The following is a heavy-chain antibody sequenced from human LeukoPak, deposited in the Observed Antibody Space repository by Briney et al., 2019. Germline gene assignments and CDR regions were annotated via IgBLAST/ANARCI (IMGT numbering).Heavy chain of an antibody. D-gene: IGHD6-13*01. CDR2: IYTSGST. CDR3: ARQVIAAAGYFDY. V-gene: IGHV4-4*09. J-gene: IGHJ4*02. Sequence: SETLSLTCTVSGGSISSYYWSWIRQPPGKGLEWIGYIYTSGSTNYNPSLKSRVTISVDTSKNQSSLKLSSVTAADTAVYYCARQVIAAAGYFDYWGQGTLVTVSS. CDR1: GGSISSYY.